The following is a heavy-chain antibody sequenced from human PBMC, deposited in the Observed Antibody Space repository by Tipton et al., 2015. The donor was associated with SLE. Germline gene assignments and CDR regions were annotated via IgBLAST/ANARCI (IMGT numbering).Heavy chain of an antibody. CDR3: ARGRQWMVKGRAYFDY. CDR1: NFSISSGYY. CDR2: IYHSGSA. V-gene: IGHV4-38-2*01. D-gene: IGHD6-19*01. Sequence: GLVKPSETLSLTCGVSNFSISSGYYWAWIRQPPGKGLDWIGSIYHSGSAYYNPSLKSRVTISVDTSKNQISLNLNSVTAADTAVYYCARGRQWMVKGRAYFDYWGQGTLVTVSS. J-gene: IGHJ4*02.